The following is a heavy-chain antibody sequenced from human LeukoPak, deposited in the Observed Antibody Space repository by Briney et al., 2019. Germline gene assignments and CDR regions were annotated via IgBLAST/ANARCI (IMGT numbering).Heavy chain of an antibody. D-gene: IGHD4-23*01. CDR2: INHSGST. CDR1: GGSFSGYY. V-gene: IGHV4-34*01. Sequence: SETLSLTCAVYGGSFSGYYWSWIRQPPGKGLEWIGEINHSGSTNYNPSLKSRDTISVDTSKNQFSLKLSSVTAADTAVYYCAKAPDGNSGWDYFDYWGQGTLVTVSS. J-gene: IGHJ4*02. CDR3: AKAPDGNSGWDYFDY.